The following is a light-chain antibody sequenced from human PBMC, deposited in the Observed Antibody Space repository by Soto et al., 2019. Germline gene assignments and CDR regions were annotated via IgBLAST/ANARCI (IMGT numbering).Light chain of an antibody. CDR2: GAS. Sequence: IVLTQSPGTLSFSPGERATLSCRASQSITNNYLAWYQQKAGQVPRLLLYGASTRPTGIPDRFSGSGSGTDFTLTITRLEPDDFAVYYCQHYGSSPRTFGQGTKV. V-gene: IGKV3-20*01. J-gene: IGKJ1*01. CDR3: QHYGSSPRT. CDR1: QSITNNY.